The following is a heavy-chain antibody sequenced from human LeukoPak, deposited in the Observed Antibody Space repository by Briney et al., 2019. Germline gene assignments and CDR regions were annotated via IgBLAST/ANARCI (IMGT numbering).Heavy chain of an antibody. Sequence: PGRSLRLSCAASGVTVSSNYMSWVRQAPGKGLEWVSVIYSGGTTYYADSVKGRFTISRDNSKNTLYLQMNSLRAEDTAVYYCAREVPATAMFFDYWGQGTLVTVSS. CDR2: IYSGGTT. D-gene: IGHD2-2*01. V-gene: IGHV3-53*01. CDR3: AREVPATAMFFDY. CDR1: GVTVSSNY. J-gene: IGHJ4*02.